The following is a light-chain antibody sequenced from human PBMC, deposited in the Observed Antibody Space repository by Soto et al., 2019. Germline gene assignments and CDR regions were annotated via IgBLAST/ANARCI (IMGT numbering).Light chain of an antibody. CDR3: SSYTNTLTLV. Sequence: QSVLTQPASVSGSPGQSITISCTGTSSDVGGHNYVSWYQQHPGKAPKVMIYEVSNRPSGVSNRFSGSKSGNTASLTISGLQAEDEADYYCSSYTNTLTLVFGGGTKLTVL. CDR1: SSDVGGHNY. V-gene: IGLV2-14*03. CDR2: EVS. J-gene: IGLJ2*01.